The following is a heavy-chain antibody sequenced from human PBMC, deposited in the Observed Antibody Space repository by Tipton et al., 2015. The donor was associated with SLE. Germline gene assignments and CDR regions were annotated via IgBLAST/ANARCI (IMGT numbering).Heavy chain of an antibody. CDR3: ARPVTMIVVAEDYDAFDI. CDR1: GGSISSHY. Sequence: TLSLTCTVSGGSISSHYWSWIRQPPGKGLEWIGEINHSGSTNYNPSLKSRVTISVDTSKNQFSLKLSSVTAADTAVYYCARPVTMIVVAEDYDAFDIWGQGTMVTVSS. J-gene: IGHJ3*02. CDR2: INHSGST. V-gene: IGHV4-34*01. D-gene: IGHD3-22*01.